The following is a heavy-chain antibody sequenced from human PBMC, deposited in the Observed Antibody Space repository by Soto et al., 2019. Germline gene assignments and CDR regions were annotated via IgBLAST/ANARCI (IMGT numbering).Heavy chain of an antibody. J-gene: IGHJ3*02. Sequence: GGSLRLSCAASGFTFSSYSMNWVRQAPGKGLEWVSYISSSSTIYYADSVKGRFTISRDNAKNSLYLQMNSLRAEDTAVYYCARVLRPIPLVQDNIVVVPASRPHDAFDIWGQGTMVTVSS. V-gene: IGHV3-48*01. CDR1: GFTFSSYS. D-gene: IGHD2-2*01. CDR3: ARVLRPIPLVQDNIVVVPASRPHDAFDI. CDR2: ISSSSTI.